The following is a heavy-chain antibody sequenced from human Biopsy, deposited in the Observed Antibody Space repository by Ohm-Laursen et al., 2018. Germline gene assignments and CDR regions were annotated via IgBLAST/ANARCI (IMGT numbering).Heavy chain of an antibody. CDR1: GYTFTSHD. CDR3: ARWETTLGRSLDS. J-gene: IGHJ4*02. D-gene: IGHD1-26*01. V-gene: IGHV1-8*01. CDR2: MSPNTGNT. Sequence: SVKVSCKVSGYTFTSHDINWVRQATGQGLEWMGWMSPNTGNTVYAQRFQDRVTMTSDTSTGTAYMELTSLTSDDTAVYFCARWETTLGRSLDSWGQGTLVAVSS.